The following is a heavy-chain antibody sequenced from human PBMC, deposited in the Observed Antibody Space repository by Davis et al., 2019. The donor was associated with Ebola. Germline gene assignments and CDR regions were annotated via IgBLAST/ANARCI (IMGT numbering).Heavy chain of an antibody. D-gene: IGHD3-3*01. CDR2: IYYSGST. Sequence: GSLRLSCTVSGGSISSSSYYWGWIRQPPGKGLEWIGSIYYSGSTYYNPSLKSRVTISVDTSKNQFSLKLSSVTAADTAVYYCARQARSGYYYGMDVWGKGTTVTVSS. CDR3: ARQARSGYYYGMDV. CDR1: GGSISSSSYY. J-gene: IGHJ6*04. V-gene: IGHV4-39*01.